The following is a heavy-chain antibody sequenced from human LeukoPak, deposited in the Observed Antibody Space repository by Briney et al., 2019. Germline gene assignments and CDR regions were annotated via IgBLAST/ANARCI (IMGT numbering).Heavy chain of an antibody. CDR2: ISGSGVST. V-gene: IGHV3-23*01. CDR1: GFTFSSFG. D-gene: IGHD6-19*01. J-gene: IGHJ4*02. Sequence: GGSLRLSCAASGFTFSSFGMSWVRQAPGQGLEWVSSISGSGVSTYYADSVKGRFTISRDNSENMLHLQMNSLRAEDTAVYYCARDEGYSSVDYWGQGTLVTVSS. CDR3: ARDEGYSSVDY.